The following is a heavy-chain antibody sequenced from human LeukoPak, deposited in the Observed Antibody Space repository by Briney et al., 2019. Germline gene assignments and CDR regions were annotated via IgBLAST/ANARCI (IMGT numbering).Heavy chain of an antibody. CDR2: IHHSGNS. CDR1: GASVTDYY. V-gene: IGHV4-59*02. D-gene: IGHD2-15*01. CDR3: ARDDGSWHLDY. Sequence: SETLSLTCTVSGASVTDYYWSWIRQSPGKGLEWISYIHHSGNSDYNPSLKSRVTISVDTSKNQFSLKLSSVTAADTAVYYCARDDGSWHLDYWGQGTLVTVSS. J-gene: IGHJ4*02.